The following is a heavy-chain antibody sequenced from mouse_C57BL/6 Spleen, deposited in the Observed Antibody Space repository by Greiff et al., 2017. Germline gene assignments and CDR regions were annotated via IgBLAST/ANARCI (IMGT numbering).Heavy chain of an antibody. V-gene: IGHV5-4*01. J-gene: IGHJ4*01. CDR2: ISDGGSYT. D-gene: IGHD1-1*01. CDR3: ARDSYYGSSSFYAMDY. Sequence: EVHLVESGGGLVKPGGSLKLSCAASGFTFSSYAMSWVRQTPEKRLEWVATISDGGSYTYYPDNVKGRFTISRDNAKNTLYLQMSHLKSEDTAMYYCARDSYYGSSSFYAMDYWGQGTSVTVSS. CDR1: GFTFSSYA.